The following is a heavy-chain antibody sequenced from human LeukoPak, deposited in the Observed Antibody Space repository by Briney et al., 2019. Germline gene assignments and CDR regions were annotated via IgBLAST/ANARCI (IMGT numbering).Heavy chain of an antibody. Sequence: ASVKVSCKASGGTFSSYAISWVRQAPGQGLEWMGWMNPNSGNTGYAQKFQGRVTMTRNTSISTAYMELSSLRSEDTAVYYCASARTYCGGDCYSGDAFDIWGQGTMVTVSS. CDR3: ASARTYCGGDCYSGDAFDI. D-gene: IGHD2-21*02. CDR2: MNPNSGNT. CDR1: GGTFSSYA. V-gene: IGHV1-8*02. J-gene: IGHJ3*02.